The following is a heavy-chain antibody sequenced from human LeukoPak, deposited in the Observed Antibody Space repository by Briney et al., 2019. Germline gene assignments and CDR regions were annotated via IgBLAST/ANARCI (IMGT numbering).Heavy chain of an antibody. CDR3: ARIDGYTYGYAAY. CDR2: IYPSGST. J-gene: IGHJ4*02. CDR1: VYSISSGYH. D-gene: IGHD5-18*01. V-gene: IGHV4-38-2*01. Sequence: SETLSLTCAVSVYSISSGYHWGWIRQPPGKGLELIGNIYPSGSTYYNPSLNSRVTISVDTSKNQFSLKLSSVTAADTAVFYWARIDGYTYGYAAYWGQGSLVTVSS.